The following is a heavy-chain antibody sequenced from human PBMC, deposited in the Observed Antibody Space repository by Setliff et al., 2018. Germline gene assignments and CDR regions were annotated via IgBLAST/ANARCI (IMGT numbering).Heavy chain of an antibody. V-gene: IGHV4-59*01. CDR2: IHYSGST. D-gene: IGHD2-21*01. Sequence: SSETLSLTCTVSGGSISTFYWSWIRQSPEKGLEWIAYIHYSGSTNQNPSLKSRVTISLDTPKNQFSLKLSYMTAADTAVYYCARFLDPRDGYQNSPGFDFWGQGALVTAPQ. J-gene: IGHJ4*02. CDR1: GGSISTFY. CDR3: ARFLDPRDGYQNSPGFDF.